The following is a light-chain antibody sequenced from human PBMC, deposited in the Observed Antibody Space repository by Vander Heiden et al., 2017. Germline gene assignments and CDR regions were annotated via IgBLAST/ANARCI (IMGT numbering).Light chain of an antibody. CDR3: QSYDSSNQGVV. CDR2: SDN. CDR1: SGRSDGND. Sequence: NLMLTQPHSVAESPGKTGTISCTRSSGRSDGNDGQEYQQRPASSPTTVIDSDNPRPSGVPDRFSCSIDSSSNSASLTISGLKTEDDADYYCQSYDSSNQGVVFGGGTKLTVL. J-gene: IGLJ2*01. V-gene: IGLV6-57*01.